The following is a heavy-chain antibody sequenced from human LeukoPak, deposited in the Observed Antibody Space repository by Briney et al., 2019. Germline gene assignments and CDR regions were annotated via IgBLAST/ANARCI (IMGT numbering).Heavy chain of an antibody. D-gene: IGHD2-15*01. J-gene: IGHJ6*03. Sequence: ASVKVSCKASGYTFTSFDMNWVRQATGQGLEWMGWMNPNSGNTGYAQKFQGRVTMTRNTSISTAYMELNSLRSEDTAVYYCARGLRYCSGGRCYFSPPYYYYMDVWGKGTTVTISS. CDR3: ARGLRYCSGGRCYFSPPYYYYMDV. CDR2: MNPNSGNT. CDR1: GYTFTSFD. V-gene: IGHV1-8*01.